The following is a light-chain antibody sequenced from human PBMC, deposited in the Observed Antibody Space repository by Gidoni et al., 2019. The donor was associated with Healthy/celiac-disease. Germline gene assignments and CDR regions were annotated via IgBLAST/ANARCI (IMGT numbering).Light chain of an antibody. CDR3: SSYTSSSTLYVV. V-gene: IGLV2-14*01. CDR2: DVS. Sequence: QSALTQPAPVPGSPGQSITISCTGTSSDVGGYNYVSWYQQHPGKAPKLMIYDVSNRPSGVSNRFSGSKSGNTASLTISGLQAEDEADYYCSSYTSSSTLYVVFGGGTKLTVL. J-gene: IGLJ2*01. CDR1: SSDVGGYNY.